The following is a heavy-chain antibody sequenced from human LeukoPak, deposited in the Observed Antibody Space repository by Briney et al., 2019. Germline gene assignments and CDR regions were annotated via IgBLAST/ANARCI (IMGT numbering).Heavy chain of an antibody. Sequence: GGSLRLSCAASGFTFSSYAMSWVRQAPGKGLEWVSAISGSGGSTYYADSVKGRFTISRDNSKNTLYLQMNSLGAEDTAVYYCASLWVVTAIPFDYWGQGTLVTVSS. CDR2: ISGSGGST. D-gene: IGHD2-21*02. CDR1: GFTFSSYA. J-gene: IGHJ4*02. CDR3: ASLWVVTAIPFDY. V-gene: IGHV3-23*01.